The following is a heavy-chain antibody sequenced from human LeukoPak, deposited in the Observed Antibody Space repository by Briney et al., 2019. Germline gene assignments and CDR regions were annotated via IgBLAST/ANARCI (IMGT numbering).Heavy chain of an antibody. J-gene: IGHJ6*03. CDR2: INPNSGGT. CDR1: GYTFTGYY. CDR3: ARVRLGMGSYYYYYMDV. V-gene: IGHV1-2*06. D-gene: IGHD7-27*01. Sequence: ASVKVSCKASGYTFTGYYMHWVRQAPGQGLEWMGRINPNSGGTNYAQKFQGRVTMTRDTSISTAYVELSRLRSDDTAVYYCARVRLGMGSYYYYYMDVWGKGTTVTVSS.